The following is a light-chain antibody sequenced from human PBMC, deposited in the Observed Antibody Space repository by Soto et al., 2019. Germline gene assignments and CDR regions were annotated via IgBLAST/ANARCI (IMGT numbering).Light chain of an antibody. V-gene: IGKV3-15*01. CDR3: QQYNNWPLT. Sequence: EIVRTQSPVTLSVSPGERATLSCRASQSVRTNLAWYQQKPGQAPRLLIYGASARATGIPARISGNGSGTEFSLTISSLQSEDFAVYYCQQYNNWPLTFGGGTKV. CDR2: GAS. J-gene: IGKJ4*01. CDR1: QSVRTN.